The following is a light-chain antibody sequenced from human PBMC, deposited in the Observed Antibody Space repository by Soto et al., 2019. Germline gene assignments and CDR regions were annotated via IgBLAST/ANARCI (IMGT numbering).Light chain of an antibody. CDR3: PQCNNWPPSIT. CDR1: XRVPVRY. CDR2: GAS. Sequence: ESVLTQSPCTLSLSPGERATLXXRARXRVPVRYFAWYQPKPGQAARLLXXGASSRATGIPARFTGSGSGTDCTLTTSSLQSEDFAVYYCPQCNNWPPSITFGQGTRLEIK. V-gene: IGKV3D-15*01. J-gene: IGKJ5*01.